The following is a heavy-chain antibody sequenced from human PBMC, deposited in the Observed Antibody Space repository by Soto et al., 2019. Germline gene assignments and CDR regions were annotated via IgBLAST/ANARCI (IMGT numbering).Heavy chain of an antibody. D-gene: IGHD1-26*01. CDR2: KWFFASGGNE. J-gene: IGHJ4*02. CDR3: GRDPYSGARYYLDL. V-gene: IGHV3-33*01. CDR1: GFTLSNYC. Sequence: GGSLRLACPTYGFTLSNYCIHLVRLAPGTGLEWVAVKWFFASGGNEYYGDSVKGRFAISIDDSKQTAYLEMKSLKAEDTAVYYCGRDPYSGARYYLDLWCQGIQVNVSS.